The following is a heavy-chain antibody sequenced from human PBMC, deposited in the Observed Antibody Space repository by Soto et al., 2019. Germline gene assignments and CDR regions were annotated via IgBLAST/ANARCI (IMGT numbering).Heavy chain of an antibody. CDR2: INHSGST. Sequence: PSETLSLTCAVYGGSFSGYYWSWIRQPPGKGLEWIGEINHSGSTNYNPSLKSRVTISVDTSKNQFSLKLSSVTAADTAVYYCARAHDYGDSFWFDPWGQGTLVTVSS. V-gene: IGHV4-34*01. CDR3: ARAHDYGDSFWFDP. D-gene: IGHD4-17*01. J-gene: IGHJ5*02. CDR1: GGSFSGYY.